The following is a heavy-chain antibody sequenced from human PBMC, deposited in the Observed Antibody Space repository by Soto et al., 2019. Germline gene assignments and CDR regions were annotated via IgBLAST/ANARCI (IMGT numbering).Heavy chain of an antibody. V-gene: IGHV3-30*18. CDR1: GFTFSSYG. CDR2: ISYVGSNK. Sequence: GGSLRLSCAASGFTFSSYGMHWVRQAPGKGLEWVAVISYVGSNKYYADSVKGRFTISRDNSKNTLYLQMNSLRAEDTAGYYCAKAQNRIAVADFDYWGQGTLVTVSS. J-gene: IGHJ4*02. D-gene: IGHD6-19*01. CDR3: AKAQNRIAVADFDY.